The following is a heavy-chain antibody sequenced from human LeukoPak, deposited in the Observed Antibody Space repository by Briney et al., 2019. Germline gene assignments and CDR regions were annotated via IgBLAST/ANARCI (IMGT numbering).Heavy chain of an antibody. J-gene: IGHJ5*02. D-gene: IGHD3-10*01. V-gene: IGHV4-59*08. CDR1: GGSFSGYY. Sequence: SETLSLTCAVYGGSFSGYYWSWIRQPPGKGLEWIGYIYYSGSTNYNPSLKSRVTISVDTSKNQFSLKLSSVTAADTAVYYCARHSSVMVRGVIDGRVDPWGQGTLVTVSS. CDR2: IYYSGST. CDR3: ARHSSVMVRGVIDGRVDP.